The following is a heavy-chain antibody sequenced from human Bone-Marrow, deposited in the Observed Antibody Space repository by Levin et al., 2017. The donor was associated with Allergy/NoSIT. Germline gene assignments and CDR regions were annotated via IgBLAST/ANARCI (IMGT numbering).Heavy chain of an antibody. CDR1: GFTFSVST. D-gene: IGHD2-21*02. J-gene: IGHJ6*02. Sequence: GESLKISCEASGFTFSVSTMHWVRQATGKGLEWVGRIGGKGNNYATEYAASVTGRFSISRDDSKNTAYLQMNSLNVEDTALYFCTRHVNQAYCGGDCYSDVWGQGTMVTVSS. CDR3: TRHVNQAYCGGDCYSDV. CDR2: IGGKGNNYAT. V-gene: IGHV3-73*01.